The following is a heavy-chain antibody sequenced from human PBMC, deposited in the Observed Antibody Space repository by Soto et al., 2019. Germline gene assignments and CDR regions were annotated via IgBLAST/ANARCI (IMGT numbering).Heavy chain of an antibody. CDR3: ATSAYCSSTSCYAGGWFDP. Sequence: ASVKVSCKASGYTFTGYYMHWVRQAPGQGLEWMGWINPNSGGTNYAQKFQGWVTMTRDTSISTAYMELSRLRSDDTAVYYCATSAYCSSTSCYAGGWFDPWGQGTLVTVSS. CDR1: GYTFTGYY. D-gene: IGHD2-2*01. V-gene: IGHV1-2*04. J-gene: IGHJ5*02. CDR2: INPNSGGT.